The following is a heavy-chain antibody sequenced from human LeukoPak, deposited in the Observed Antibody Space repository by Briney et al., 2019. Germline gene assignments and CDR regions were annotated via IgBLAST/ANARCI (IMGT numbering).Heavy chain of an antibody. J-gene: IGHJ4*02. CDR1: GYTFTNYA. D-gene: IGHD4-23*01. Sequence: ASVKVSCKASGYTFTNYAISWVRQAPGQGLEWMGWISAYNGNTNYAQKLQGRVTMTTDTSTSTAYMELRSLRSDDTAVYYCARQDAYGGDSLDYWSQGTQVTVSS. V-gene: IGHV1-18*01. CDR3: ARQDAYGGDSLDY. CDR2: ISAYNGNT.